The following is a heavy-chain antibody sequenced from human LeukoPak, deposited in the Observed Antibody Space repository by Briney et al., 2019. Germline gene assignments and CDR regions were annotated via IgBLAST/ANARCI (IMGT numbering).Heavy chain of an antibody. D-gene: IGHD3-16*01. CDR3: ARGGGLDV. CDR1: GFTFSSYG. CDR2: IYSGGNT. V-gene: IGHV3-53*01. J-gene: IGHJ6*02. Sequence: GGSLRLSCAASGFTFSSYGMHWVRQAPGEGLEWVSVIYSGGNTYYADSVKGRFTISRDSPKNALYLQMNSLRAEDTAVYFCARGGGLDVWGQGATVTVSS.